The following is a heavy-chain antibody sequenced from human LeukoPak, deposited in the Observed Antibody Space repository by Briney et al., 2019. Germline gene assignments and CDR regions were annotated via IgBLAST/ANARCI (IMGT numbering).Heavy chain of an antibody. V-gene: IGHV1-18*01. CDR2: ISAYNGNT. Sequence: ASVKVSCKASGYTFTSYGISWVRQAPGQGLEWMGWISAYNGNTNYAQKLQGRVTMTTDTSTSTAYMELRSLRSEDTAVYYCARAPFGWFYYYYGMDVWGQGTTVTVSS. J-gene: IGHJ6*02. D-gene: IGHD2-15*01. CDR3: ARAPFGWFYYYYGMDV. CDR1: GYTFTSYG.